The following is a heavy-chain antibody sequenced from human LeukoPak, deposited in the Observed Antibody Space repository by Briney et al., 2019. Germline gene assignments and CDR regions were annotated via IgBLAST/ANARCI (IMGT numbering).Heavy chain of an antibody. D-gene: IGHD4-17*01. CDR3: ASRSQRSHDYGDYEYYYYGMDV. CDR2: IIPIFGTA. Sequence: SVTVSCTASGGTFSSYAISWVRQAPGQGLEWRGGIIPIFGTANYAQKFQGRVTITADESTSTAYMELSSLRSEDTAVYYCASRSQRSHDYGDYEYYYYGMDVWGQGTTVTVSS. V-gene: IGHV1-69*13. J-gene: IGHJ6*02. CDR1: GGTFSSYA.